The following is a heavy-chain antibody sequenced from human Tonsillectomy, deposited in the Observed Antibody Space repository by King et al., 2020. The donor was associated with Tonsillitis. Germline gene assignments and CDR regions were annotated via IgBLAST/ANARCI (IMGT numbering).Heavy chain of an antibody. V-gene: IGHV3-53*01. D-gene: IGHD3-16*01. Sequence: VQLVESGGGLIQPGGSLRLSCAASGFTVSSNYMSWVRQAPGKGLEWVSVIYSGGSTYYADSVKGRFTTSRENSKNTLYLQMNSLRAEDTAVYYCARSIIMITFGGVNSFYFDYWGQGTLVTVSS. J-gene: IGHJ4*02. CDR2: IYSGGST. CDR3: ARSIIMITFGGVNSFYFDY. CDR1: GFTVSSNY.